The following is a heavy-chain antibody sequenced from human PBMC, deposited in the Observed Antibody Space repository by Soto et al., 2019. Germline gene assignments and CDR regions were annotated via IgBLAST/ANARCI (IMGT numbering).Heavy chain of an antibody. Sequence: QVQLVESGGGVVQPGRSLRLSCAASGFTFSSYGMHWVRQAPGKGLEWVAVIWYDGSNKYYADSVKGRFTISRDNSKNTLYLQMNSLRAEDTAVYYCARAGLRFLEWPYDFGYWGQGTLVTVSS. V-gene: IGHV3-33*01. CDR2: IWYDGSNK. J-gene: IGHJ4*02. CDR1: GFTFSSYG. D-gene: IGHD3-3*01. CDR3: ARAGLRFLEWPYDFGY.